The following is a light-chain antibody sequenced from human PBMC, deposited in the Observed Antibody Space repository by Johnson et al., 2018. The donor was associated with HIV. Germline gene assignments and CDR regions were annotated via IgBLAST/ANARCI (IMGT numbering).Light chain of an antibody. CDR3: GTGDSSLSAGFYV. V-gene: IGLV1-51*02. J-gene: IGLJ1*01. CDR2: ENN. CDR1: SSNIGNNY. Sequence: QSVLTQPPSVSAAPGQKVTISCSGSSSNIGNNYVSWYQQLPGTAPKLLIYENNKRPSGIPDRFSGPKSGTSATLGITGPQTGDEADYYCGTGDSSLSAGFYVFGTGTKVTVL.